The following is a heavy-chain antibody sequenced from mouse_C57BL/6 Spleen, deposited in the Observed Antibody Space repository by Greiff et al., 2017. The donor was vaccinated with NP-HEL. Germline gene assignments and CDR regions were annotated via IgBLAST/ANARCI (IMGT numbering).Heavy chain of an antibody. CDR2: ISSGSSTI. J-gene: IGHJ4*01. V-gene: IGHV5-17*01. CDR3: ASLGLPYYAMDY. D-gene: IGHD5-5*01. CDR1: GFTFSDYG. Sequence: EVKLVESGGGLVKPGGSLKLSCAASGFTFSDYGMHWVRQAPEKGLEWVAYISSGSSTIYYADTVKGRFTISRDNAKNTLFLQMTSLRSEDTAMYYCASLGLPYYAMDYWGQGTSVTVSS.